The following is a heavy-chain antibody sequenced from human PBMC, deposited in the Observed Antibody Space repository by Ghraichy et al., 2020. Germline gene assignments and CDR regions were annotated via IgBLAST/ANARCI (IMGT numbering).Heavy chain of an antibody. CDR3: ARGNYYYDSSGYYFDY. CDR1: GFTFSSYG. D-gene: IGHD3-22*01. CDR2: IWYDGSNK. V-gene: IGHV3-33*01. J-gene: IGHJ4*02. Sequence: LSLTCAASGFTFSSYGMHWVRQAPGKGLEWVAVIWYDGSNKYYADSVKGRFTISRDNSKNTLYLQMNSLRAEDTAVYYCARGNYYYDSSGYYFDYWGQGTLVTVSS.